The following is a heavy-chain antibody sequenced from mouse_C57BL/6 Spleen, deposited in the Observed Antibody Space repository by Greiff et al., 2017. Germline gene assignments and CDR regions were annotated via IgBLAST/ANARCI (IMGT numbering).Heavy chain of an antibody. CDR3: ARDYGSSYDYYAMDY. CDR1: GYTFTDYN. V-gene: IGHV1-22*01. CDR2: INPNNGGT. Sequence: VQLQQSGPELVKPGASVKMSCKASGYTFTDYNMHWVKQSHGKSLEWIGYINPNNGGTSYNQKFKGKATLTVNKSSSTAYMELRSLTSEDSAVYYCARDYGSSYDYYAMDYWGQGTSVTVSS. J-gene: IGHJ4*01. D-gene: IGHD1-1*01.